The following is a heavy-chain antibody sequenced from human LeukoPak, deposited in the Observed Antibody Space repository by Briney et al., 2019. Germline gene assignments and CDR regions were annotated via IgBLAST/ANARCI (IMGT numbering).Heavy chain of an antibody. Sequence: ASVKVSCKASGGTFSSYTISWVRQAPGQGLEWMGRIIPILGIANYAQKFQGRVTITADKSTSTAYMELSSLRSEDTAMYYCATGYCSSTSCLYFDYWGQGTLVTVSS. CDR1: GGTFSSYT. J-gene: IGHJ4*02. D-gene: IGHD2-2*03. CDR2: IIPILGIA. V-gene: IGHV1-69*02. CDR3: ATGYCSSTSCLYFDY.